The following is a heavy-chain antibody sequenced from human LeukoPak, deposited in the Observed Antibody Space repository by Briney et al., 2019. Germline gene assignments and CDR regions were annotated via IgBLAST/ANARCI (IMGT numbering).Heavy chain of an antibody. CDR2: INAGNGNT. CDR3: ARRARIAAGDRPNWFDP. J-gene: IGHJ5*02. Sequence: ASVKVSCEASGYTFTSYAMHWVRQAPGQRLEWMGWINAGNGNTKYSQKFQGRVTITRDTSASTAYMELSSLRSEDTAVYYCARRARIAAGDRPNWFDPWGQGTLVTVSS. V-gene: IGHV1-3*01. D-gene: IGHD6-13*01. CDR1: GYTFTSYA.